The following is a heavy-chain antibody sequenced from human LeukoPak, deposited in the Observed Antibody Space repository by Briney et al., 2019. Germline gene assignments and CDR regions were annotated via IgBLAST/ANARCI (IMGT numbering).Heavy chain of an antibody. Sequence: PGGSLRLSCAASGFTLSSYWMHWVRQVPGKGLVWVSRINADGSTTTYADSVKGRFTISRDNAKNTLYLQMNSLRAEDTAVYYCARDREYDYVWGSYRHSAPPTNDYWGQGTLVTVSS. V-gene: IGHV3-74*01. D-gene: IGHD3-16*02. CDR2: INADGSTT. CDR3: ARDREYDYVWGSYRHSAPPTNDY. CDR1: GFTLSSYW. J-gene: IGHJ4*02.